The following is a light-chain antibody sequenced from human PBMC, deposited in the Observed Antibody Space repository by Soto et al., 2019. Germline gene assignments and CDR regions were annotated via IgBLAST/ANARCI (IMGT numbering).Light chain of an antibody. CDR2: EVS. Sequence: QSAPTQPASVSGSPGQSITMSCTGTSSDVGGYKYVSWYQQYPGKAPKLMIYEVSNRPSGVSNRFSGSKSGNTASLTISGLQAEDEADYYCSSYTSSSTLWVFGGGTKLTVL. CDR1: SSDVGGYKY. CDR3: SSYTSSSTLWV. J-gene: IGLJ3*02. V-gene: IGLV2-14*01.